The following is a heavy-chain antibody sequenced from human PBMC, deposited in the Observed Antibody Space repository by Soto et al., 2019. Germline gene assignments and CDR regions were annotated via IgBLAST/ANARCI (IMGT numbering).Heavy chain of an antibody. D-gene: IGHD3-3*01. Sequence: EVQLLESGGGLVQPGGSLRLSCAASGFTFSSYAMSWVRQAPGKGLEWVSTISGSGGSTYYADSVKGRFTISRDNSKNTVDLQMNSLRAEDTAVYFCAKEGYHDFRSGYYGSEPFDPWGQGTLVTVSS. CDR3: AKEGYHDFRSGYYGSEPFDP. J-gene: IGHJ5*02. CDR1: GFTFSSYA. V-gene: IGHV3-23*01. CDR2: ISGSGGST.